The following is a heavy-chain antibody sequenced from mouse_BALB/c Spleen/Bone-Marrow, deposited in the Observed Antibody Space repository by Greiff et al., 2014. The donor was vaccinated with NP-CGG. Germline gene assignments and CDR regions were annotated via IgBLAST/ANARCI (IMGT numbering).Heavy chain of an antibody. J-gene: IGHJ4*01. CDR1: GYTFTSYY. V-gene: IGHV1S81*02. Sequence: VQLQQSGAELVKPGASVKLSCKASGYTFTSYYMYWVKQRPGQGLEWIGGINPSNGGTNSNEKFKSKATLTVDKPSSTAYMQLSSLTSEDSAVYYCTRYGYDPLYAMDYWGQGTSVTVSS. CDR3: TRYGYDPLYAMDY. CDR2: INPSNGGT. D-gene: IGHD2-3*01.